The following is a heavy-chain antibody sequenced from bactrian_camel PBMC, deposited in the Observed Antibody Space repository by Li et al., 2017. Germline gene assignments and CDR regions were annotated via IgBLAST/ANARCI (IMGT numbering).Heavy chain of an antibody. J-gene: IGHJ6*01. CDR3: AAEKGGYCRGGYWILTTSLDDFGN. V-gene: IGHV3S31*01. CDR2: LHTGAGVA. D-gene: IGHD2*01. CDR1: SHSPY. Sequence: VQLVESGGGSVQAGGSLRLSCEGASHSPYMGWFRQVAGKAREGVAGLHTGAGVAYYADSVKDRFTISQDNNKKTLYLQMDRLKPEDTAMYYCAAEKGGYCRGGYWILTTSLDDFGNWGQGTQVTVS.